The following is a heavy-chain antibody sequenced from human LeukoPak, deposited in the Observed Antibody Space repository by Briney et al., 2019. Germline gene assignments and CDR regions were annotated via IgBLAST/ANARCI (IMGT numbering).Heavy chain of an antibody. V-gene: IGHV4-34*01. CDR2: INHSGST. J-gene: IGHJ4*02. CDR1: GGSFSGYY. CDR3: ARGILWFGELLSSFDY. Sequence: SETLSLTCAVYGGSFSGYYWSWIRQPPGKGLEWIGEINHSGSTNYNPSLKRRVTISVDTSKNQFSLKLSSVTAADTAVYYCARGILWFGELLSSFDYWGQGTLVTVSS. D-gene: IGHD3-10*01.